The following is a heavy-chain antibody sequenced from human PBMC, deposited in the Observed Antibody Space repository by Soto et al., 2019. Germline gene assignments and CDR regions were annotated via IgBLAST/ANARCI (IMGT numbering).Heavy chain of an antibody. CDR1: GFTFSSYG. D-gene: IGHD3-10*01. V-gene: IGHV3-33*01. Sequence: GGSLRLSCAASGFTFSSYGMHWVRQAPGKGLEWVAVIWYDGSNKYYADSVKGRFTISRDNSKNTLYLQMNSLRAEDTAVYYCAGSREYYGSGSYYNHYYGMDVWGQGTTVTVSS. J-gene: IGHJ6*02. CDR3: AGSREYYGSGSYYNHYYGMDV. CDR2: IWYDGSNK.